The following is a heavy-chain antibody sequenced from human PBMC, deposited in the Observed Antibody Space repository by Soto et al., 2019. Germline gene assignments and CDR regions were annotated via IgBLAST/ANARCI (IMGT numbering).Heavy chain of an antibody. Sequence: QVQLQESGPGLVKPSDTLSLTCAVSGYSISSSNWWGWIRQPPGKGLEWIGYIYYSGSTYYNPSLKSRVTMSVDTSKHQFPLKLSSVTAVDTAVYYCARKVILYDSSGYSGDAFDIWGQGTMVTVSS. CDR3: ARKVILYDSSGYSGDAFDI. CDR1: GYSISSSNW. D-gene: IGHD3-22*01. J-gene: IGHJ3*02. V-gene: IGHV4-28*01. CDR2: IYYSGST.